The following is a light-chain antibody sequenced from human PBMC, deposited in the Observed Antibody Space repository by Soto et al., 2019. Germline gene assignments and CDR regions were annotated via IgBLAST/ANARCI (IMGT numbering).Light chain of an antibody. CDR3: KSYAGSNTYV. CDR2: EVV. J-gene: IGLJ1*01. V-gene: IGLV2-8*01. CDR1: KNDIGVYDF. Sequence: QSVLTQPPSGSGSPGQSVTISCTGTKNDIGVYDFVSWYQHHPGKAPRLIIYEVVQRPSGVPDRFSGSKSGNTASRTVSGLQAADEADYFCKSYAGSNTYVFRSGTKVTVL.